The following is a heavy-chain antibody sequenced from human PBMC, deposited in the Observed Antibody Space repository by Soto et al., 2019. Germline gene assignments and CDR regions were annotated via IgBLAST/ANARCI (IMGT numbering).Heavy chain of an antibody. CDR3: ARDLGYQTLDY. D-gene: IGHD6-25*01. CDR1: GLTFSSSW. J-gene: IGHJ4*02. CDR2: IKEDGSEE. V-gene: IGHV3-7*01. Sequence: EVQLVESGGGLVQPGGSLRLSCAASGLTFSSSWMSWARQAPGKGLQWVANIKEDGSEEYYLDSVKGRFTISRDNATNSLYLQMNSLTAEDTAVYYCARDLGYQTLDYWGQGTLVTVSS.